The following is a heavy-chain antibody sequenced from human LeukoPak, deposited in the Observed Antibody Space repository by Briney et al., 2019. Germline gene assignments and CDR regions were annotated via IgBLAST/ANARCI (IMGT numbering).Heavy chain of an antibody. V-gene: IGHV1-69*06. D-gene: IGHD2-2*01. J-gene: IGHJ6*03. CDR1: GGTFSSYA. CDR2: IIPIFGTA. Sequence: SVKVSCKASGGTFSSYAISWVRQAPGQGLEWMGGIIPIFGTANYAQKFQGRVTITADKSTSTAYMELSSLRSEDTAVYYCARALGYCSSTSCYDLTYYYYYYMDVWGKGTTVTVSS. CDR3: ARALGYCSSTSCYDLTYYYYYYMDV.